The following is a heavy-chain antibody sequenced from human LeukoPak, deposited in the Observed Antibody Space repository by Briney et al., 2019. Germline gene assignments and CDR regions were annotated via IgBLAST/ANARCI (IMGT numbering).Heavy chain of an antibody. CDR3: ARPPRGYYGSGSRAFDI. D-gene: IGHD3-10*01. CDR1: GGSFSGYY. V-gene: IGHV4-34*01. Sequence: PSETLSLTCAVYGGSFSGYYWSWIRQPPGKGLEWIGEINHSGSTNYNPSLKSRVTISVDTSKNQFSLKLSSVTAADTAVYYCARPPRGYYGSGSRAFDIWGQGTMVTVSS. J-gene: IGHJ3*02. CDR2: INHSGST.